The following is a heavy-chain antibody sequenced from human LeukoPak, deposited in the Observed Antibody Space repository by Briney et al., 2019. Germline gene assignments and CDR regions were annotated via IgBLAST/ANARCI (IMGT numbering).Heavy chain of an antibody. Sequence: GGSLRLSCAASGLIFNNYAMNWVRQAPGKGLEWVSGLSDDGFKTYYGDSVKGRFTISRDNSQSTMDLLMNSLRAEDTATYYCAIGCKGDCLSSGYEFWGQGILVTVSS. CDR3: AIGCKGDCLSSGYEF. V-gene: IGHV3-23*01. CDR1: GLIFNNYA. D-gene: IGHD2-21*02. CDR2: LSDDGFKT. J-gene: IGHJ4*02.